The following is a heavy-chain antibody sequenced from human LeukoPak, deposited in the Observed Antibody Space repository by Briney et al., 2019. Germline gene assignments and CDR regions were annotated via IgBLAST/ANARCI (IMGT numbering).Heavy chain of an antibody. CDR2: LKQDGSEK. CDR1: GFTFSSYW. J-gene: IGHJ4*02. CDR3: ARWRCSGGSCYSGVDY. D-gene: IGHD2-15*01. V-gene: IGHV3-7*01. Sequence: PGGSLRFSCAASGFTFSSYWMSWVRQAPGKGLEWVANLKQDGSEKYYVDSVKGRFTISRDNAKNSLYLQMNSLRAEDTAVYYCARWRCSGGSCYSGVDYWGQGTLVTVSS.